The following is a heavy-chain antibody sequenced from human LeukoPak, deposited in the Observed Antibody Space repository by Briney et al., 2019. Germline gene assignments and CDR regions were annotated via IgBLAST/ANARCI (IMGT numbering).Heavy chain of an antibody. Sequence: SVKVSCKASGGTFSSYAISWVRQAPGQGLEWMGGIIPIFGTANYAQKFQGRVTMTRNTSISTAYMELSSLRSEDTAVYYCARRNVDIVAPEGDWFDPWGQGTLVTVSS. V-gene: IGHV1-69*05. CDR3: ARRNVDIVAPEGDWFDP. CDR1: GGTFSSYA. J-gene: IGHJ5*02. CDR2: IIPIFGTA. D-gene: IGHD5-12*01.